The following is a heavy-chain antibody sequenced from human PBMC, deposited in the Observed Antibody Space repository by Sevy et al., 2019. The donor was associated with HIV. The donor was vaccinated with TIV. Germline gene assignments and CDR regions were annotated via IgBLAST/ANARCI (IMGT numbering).Heavy chain of an antibody. V-gene: IGHV1-18*01. CDR3: ARVPRSAYDDTFDI. CDR1: GYTFTSYG. CDR2: ISAYNGNT. D-gene: IGHD5-12*01. Sequence: ASVKVSCKASGYTFTSYGISWVRQAPGQGLEWMGWISAYNGNTNYAQKLQGRVTMTTDTPTSTAYMELRSLRSDDTAVYYCARVPRSAYDDTFDIWGQGTMVTVSS. J-gene: IGHJ3*02.